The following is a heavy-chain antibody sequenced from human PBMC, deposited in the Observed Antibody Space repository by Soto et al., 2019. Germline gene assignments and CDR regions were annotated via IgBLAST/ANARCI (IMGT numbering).Heavy chain of an antibody. CDR3: ARSTYYDILTGYSYRQRFYYFDY. J-gene: IGHJ4*02. D-gene: IGHD3-9*01. CDR1: GGSISSGGYY. Sequence: PSETLSLTCTVSGGSISSGGYYWSWIRQHPGKGLEWIGYIYYSGSTYYNPSLKSRITISVDTSKNQFSLKQSTVTAADTAVYYCARSTYYDILTGYSYRQRFYYFDYWGQGTLVTVSS. V-gene: IGHV4-31*03. CDR2: IYYSGST.